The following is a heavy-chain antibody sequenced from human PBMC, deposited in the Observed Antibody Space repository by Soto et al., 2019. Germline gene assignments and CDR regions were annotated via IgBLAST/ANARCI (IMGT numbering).Heavy chain of an antibody. V-gene: IGHV4-4*02. CDR1: SDSISSADW. J-gene: IGHJ4*02. CDR2: IYHSGST. Sequence: QVQLQESGRGLVKPSGTLSLTCVVSSDSISSADWWSWVRQPPGKGLEWIGEIYHSGSTNYIPSLKSRVTMSVDKSKNQFSLKVISVTASDTAVYSCAAHRGSTYGPLDYWVQGLLVTVSS. CDR3: AAHRGSTYGPLDY. D-gene: IGHD3-10*01.